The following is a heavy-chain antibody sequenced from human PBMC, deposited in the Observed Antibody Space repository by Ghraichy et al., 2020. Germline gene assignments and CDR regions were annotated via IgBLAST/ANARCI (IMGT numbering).Heavy chain of an antibody. Sequence: GGSLRLSCAASGFTFSDHYMDWVRQAPGKGLEWVGRTRNKANSYTTEYAASVKGRFTISRDDSKNSLYLQMNSLKTEDTAVYYCTRKLYGSGVNDGFDIWGQGTVVTVSS. D-gene: IGHD3-10*01. CDR3: TRKLYGSGVNDGFDI. V-gene: IGHV3-72*01. CDR1: GFTFSDHY. J-gene: IGHJ3*02. CDR2: TRNKANSYTT.